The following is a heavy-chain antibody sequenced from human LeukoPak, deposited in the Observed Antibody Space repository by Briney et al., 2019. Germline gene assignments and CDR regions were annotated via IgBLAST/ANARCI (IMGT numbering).Heavy chain of an antibody. V-gene: IGHV3-48*01. CDR1: GFTFSSYS. CDR2: ISSSSSTI. J-gene: IGHJ6*03. D-gene: IGHD6-13*01. CDR3: ARTRIAAACMDV. Sequence: GGSLRLSCAASGFTFSSYSMNWVRQAPGKGLEWVSYISSSSSTIYYADSVKGRFTISRDNAKNSLYLQMNSLRAEDTAVYYCARTRIAAACMDVWGKGTTVTVSS.